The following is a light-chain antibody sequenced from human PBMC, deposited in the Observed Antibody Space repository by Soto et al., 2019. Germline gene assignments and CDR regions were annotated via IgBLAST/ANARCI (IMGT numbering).Light chain of an antibody. V-gene: IGKV3-11*01. CDR1: QSVSSF. Sequence: EIVLTQSPATLSLSPGERATLSCRASQSVSSFLAWYQQKPGQAPRLLIYDASNRATGIPARFSGSGSGTDFTLTISSLEPEGVAVYYCQQRSSWPPFTFGPGTKVDIK. J-gene: IGKJ3*01. CDR2: DAS. CDR3: QQRSSWPPFT.